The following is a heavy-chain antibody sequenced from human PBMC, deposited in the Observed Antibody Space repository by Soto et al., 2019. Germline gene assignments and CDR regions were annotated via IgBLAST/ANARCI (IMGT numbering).Heavy chain of an antibody. D-gene: IGHD3-3*01. Sequence: SGPTLVNPTETLTLTCTVSGFSLSNARMGVSWIRQPPGKALEWLAHIFSNDEKSYSTSLKSRLTISKDTSKSQVVLTMTNMDPVDTATYYCARIITYYDFWSGYYNWFDPWGQGTLVTVS. CDR2: IFSNDEK. CDR1: GFSLSNARMG. V-gene: IGHV2-26*01. CDR3: ARIITYYDFWSGYYNWFDP. J-gene: IGHJ5*02.